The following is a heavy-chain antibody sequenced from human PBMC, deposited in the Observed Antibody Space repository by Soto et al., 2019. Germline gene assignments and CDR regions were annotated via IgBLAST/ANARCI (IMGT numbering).Heavy chain of an antibody. CDR1: GYTFSSYG. V-gene: IGHV1-18*01. Sequence: QVQLVQSGAEVKKPGASVKVSCKASGYTFSSYGIGWVRQAPGQGLEWMGWISAYNDNTKYAQKLQGRVTMTTDTSARTVYMELRSLRSDDTAVYYCARENCSDSSCAGVDYWGQGTLVTVSS. CDR2: ISAYNDNT. D-gene: IGHD2-15*01. J-gene: IGHJ4*02. CDR3: ARENCSDSSCAGVDY.